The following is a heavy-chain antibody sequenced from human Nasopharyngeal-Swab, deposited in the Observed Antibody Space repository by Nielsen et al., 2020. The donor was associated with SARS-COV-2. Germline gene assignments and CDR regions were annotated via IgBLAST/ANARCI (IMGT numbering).Heavy chain of an antibody. D-gene: IGHD1-26*01. V-gene: IGHV4-61*01. CDR1: GGSISSGSIRSYY. CDR2: FAYTWIT. J-gene: IGHJ4*02. Sequence: SETLSLTCTVSGGSISSGSIRSYYWIWIRQPPGKGLEWIGYFAYTWITNYNPFPRLQVTISVDISKNQFSLKLSSVSAADTAVYYCAREVVGGLVDSWGQGTLVTVSS. CDR3: AREVVGGLVDS.